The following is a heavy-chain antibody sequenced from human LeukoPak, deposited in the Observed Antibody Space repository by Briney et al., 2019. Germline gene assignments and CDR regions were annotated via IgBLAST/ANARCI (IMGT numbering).Heavy chain of an antibody. V-gene: IGHV3-23*01. CDR3: AKVYSRDYGGNSFFDY. CDR1: GFTFSNYA. Sequence: GGSLRLSCAASGFTFSNYAMSWVRQAPGKGLEWVSLISGSGVGTYYADSVKGRFTISRDNSKNTLYLQMNRLRAEDKAVYFCAKVYSRDYGGNSFFDYWGQGTLVTVSS. J-gene: IGHJ4*02. CDR2: ISGSGVGT. D-gene: IGHD4-23*01.